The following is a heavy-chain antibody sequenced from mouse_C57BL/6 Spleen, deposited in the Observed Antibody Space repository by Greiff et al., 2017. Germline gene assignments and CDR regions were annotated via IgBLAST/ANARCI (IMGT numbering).Heavy chain of an antibody. CDR3: ARGRWDWYFDV. D-gene: IGHD1-1*01. CDR2: INYDGSST. Sequence: EVKLMESEGGLVQPGSSMKLSCTASGFTFSDYYMAWVRQVPEKGLEWVANINYDGSSTYYLDSLKSRFIISRDNAKNILYLQMSSLKSEDTATXYCARGRWDWYFDVWGTGTTVTVSS. J-gene: IGHJ1*03. V-gene: IGHV5-16*01. CDR1: GFTFSDYY.